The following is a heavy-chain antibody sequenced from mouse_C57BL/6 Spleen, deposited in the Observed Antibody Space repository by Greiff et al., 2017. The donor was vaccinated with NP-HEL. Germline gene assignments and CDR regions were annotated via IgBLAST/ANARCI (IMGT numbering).Heavy chain of an antibody. CDR3: AREVLGSLDY. D-gene: IGHD1-1*02. J-gene: IGHJ2*01. CDR2: INPNNGGT. CDR1: GYTFTDYY. V-gene: IGHV1-26*01. Sequence: VQLQQSGPELVKPGASVKISCKASGYTFTDYYMNWVKQSHGKSLEWIGDINPNNGGTSYNQKFKGKATLTVDKSSSTAYMELRSLTSEDSAVYYCAREVLGSLDYWGQGTTLTVSS.